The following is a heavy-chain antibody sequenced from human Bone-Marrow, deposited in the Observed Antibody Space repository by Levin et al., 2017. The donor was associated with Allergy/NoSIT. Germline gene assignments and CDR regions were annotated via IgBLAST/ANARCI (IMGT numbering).Heavy chain of an antibody. CDR1: GGTFSRTA. V-gene: IGHV1-69*13. CDR3: ARDGGNVDIRMGNYHYRGMDV. D-gene: IGHD5-12*01. J-gene: IGHJ6*02. Sequence: ASVKVSCKVSGGTFSRTAIIWVRQVPGQGLEWMGGIIPIFGGGDLAQKFQGRVTITADESTSTAYMQLSSLRYGDTAVYYCARDGGNVDIRMGNYHYRGMDVWGLGTTVTVSS. CDR2: IIPIFGGG.